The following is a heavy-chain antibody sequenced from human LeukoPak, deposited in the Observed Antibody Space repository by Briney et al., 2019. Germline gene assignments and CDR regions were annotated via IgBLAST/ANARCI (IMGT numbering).Heavy chain of an antibody. Sequence: PGGSLRLSCAASGFTFSSYAMSGVRQAPGKGLEWVSAISGSGGSTYYADSVKGRFTISRDNAKNSLYLQMNSLRAEDTAVYYCARDNSGYYAPLYYYYMDVWGKGTTVTASS. CDR3: ARDNSGYYAPLYYYYMDV. CDR1: GFTFSSYA. D-gene: IGHD5-12*01. J-gene: IGHJ6*03. CDR2: ISGSGGST. V-gene: IGHV3-23*01.